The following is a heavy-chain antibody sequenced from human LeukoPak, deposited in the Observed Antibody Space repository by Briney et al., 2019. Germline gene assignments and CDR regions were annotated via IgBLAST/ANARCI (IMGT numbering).Heavy chain of an antibody. V-gene: IGHV3-49*03. J-gene: IGHJ4*02. Sequence: GRSLRLSCPASGFTFRYYAMSWFRPAPGKGLEWVGFIISKAYGGTTEYAASVKGRFTISRDDSKSIAYLQMNSLKTEDTAVYYCTHSSVPYSRGWPPSDYWGQGTLVTVSS. D-gene: IGHD6-19*01. CDR3: THSSVPYSRGWPPSDY. CDR1: GFTFRYYA. CDR2: IISKAYGGTT.